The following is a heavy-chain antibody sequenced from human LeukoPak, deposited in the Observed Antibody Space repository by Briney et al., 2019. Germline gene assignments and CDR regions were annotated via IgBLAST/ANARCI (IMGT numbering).Heavy chain of an antibody. J-gene: IGHJ4*02. CDR1: GFTLSTYW. CDR3: ARHIDWKFDY. D-gene: IGHD1-1*01. CDR2: IKQDGSEE. V-gene: IGHV3-7*01. Sequence: GGSLRLSCAPSGFTLSTYWMTWVCQAPGKGLEWVASIKQDGSEEYYVDSVKGRFTISKDNAKNSLYLQMNSLRVEDTAVYYCARHIDWKFDYWGQGTLVTVSS.